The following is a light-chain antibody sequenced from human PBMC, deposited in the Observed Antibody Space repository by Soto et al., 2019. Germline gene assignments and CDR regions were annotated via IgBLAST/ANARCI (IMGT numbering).Light chain of an antibody. J-gene: IGKJ5*01. V-gene: IGKV3-11*01. CDR2: DAS. CDR1: QSVSSY. Sequence: TQSPATLSLSPVEIATLSCMASQSVSSYLAWYQQKPGQAPRLLIYDASNRATGIPARFSGSGSGTDFTLTISSLEPEDFAVYYCQQRSNWPITFGQGTRLEIK. CDR3: QQRSNWPIT.